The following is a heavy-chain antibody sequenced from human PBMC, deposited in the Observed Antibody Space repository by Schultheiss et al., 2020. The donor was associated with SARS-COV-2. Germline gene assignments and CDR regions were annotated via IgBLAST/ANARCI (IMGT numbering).Heavy chain of an antibody. CDR3: AREGVWWELLGSYYYYYMDV. Sequence: GESLKISCAASGFTFSNAWMSWVRQAPGKGLEWVGRIKSKTDGGTTDYAAPVKGRFTISRDDSKNTLYLQMNSLKTEDTAVYYCAREGVWWELLGSYYYYYMDVWGKGTTVTVS. J-gene: IGHJ6*03. D-gene: IGHD1-26*01. CDR1: GFTFSNAW. V-gene: IGHV3-15*01. CDR2: IKSKTDGGTT.